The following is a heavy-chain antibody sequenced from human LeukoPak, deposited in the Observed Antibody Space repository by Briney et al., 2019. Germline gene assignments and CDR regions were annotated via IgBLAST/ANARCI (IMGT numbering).Heavy chain of an antibody. Sequence: GASVKVSCKASGGTFSSYAISWVRQAPGQGLEWMGGIIPIFGTANYAQKFQGRVTITADESTSTAYMELSSLRSEGTAVYYCAGDHYGGGNDYWGQGTLVTVSS. D-gene: IGHD4-17*01. CDR1: GGTFSSYA. CDR2: IIPIFGTA. J-gene: IGHJ4*02. CDR3: AGDHYGGGNDY. V-gene: IGHV1-69*13.